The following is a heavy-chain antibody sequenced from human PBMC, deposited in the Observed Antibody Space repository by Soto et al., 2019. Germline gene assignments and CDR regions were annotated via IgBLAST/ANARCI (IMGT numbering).Heavy chain of an antibody. V-gene: IGHV4-34*01. CDR1: GGSFSGYY. D-gene: IGHD2-2*01. CDR3: ARGRIPATTDY. CDR2: INHSGST. Sequence: QVQLQQWGAGLLKPSETLSLTCAVYGGSFSGYYWSWIRQPPGKGLEWIGEINHSGSTNYNPSLKSRVTISVDTSKNQFSLKLSPVTAADTAVYYCARGRIPATTDYWGQGTLVTVSS. J-gene: IGHJ4*02.